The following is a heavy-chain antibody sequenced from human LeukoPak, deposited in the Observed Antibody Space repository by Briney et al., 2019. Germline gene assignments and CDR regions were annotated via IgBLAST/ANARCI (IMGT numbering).Heavy chain of an antibody. CDR1: GGSISSYY. D-gene: IGHD5-18*01. Sequence: SETLSLTCTVSGGSISSYYWSRIRQPPGKGLEWIGNIYYSGSTNYNPSLKSRVTISVDTSKNHFSLKLSSVTAADTAVYYCARDGRGYSYGLDYWGQGTLVTVSS. J-gene: IGHJ4*02. CDR2: IYYSGST. V-gene: IGHV4-59*01. CDR3: ARDGRGYSYGLDY.